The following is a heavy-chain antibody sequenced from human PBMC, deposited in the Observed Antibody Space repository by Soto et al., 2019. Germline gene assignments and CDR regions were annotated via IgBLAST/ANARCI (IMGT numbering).Heavy chain of an antibody. Sequence: EVQLVESGGGLVQPGGSLRLSCSASGFSLSDYWIHWVRHLPGKGLVWVSRIKNDGCGTSYADSVIGRFTISRDNAKNTLYLQMNSLRVDDTAVYYCARGPAGDRSGNYGMSVWGQGTTVIVSS. CDR2: IKNDGCGT. D-gene: IGHD3-22*01. CDR1: GFSLSDYW. CDR3: ARGPAGDRSGNYGMSV. V-gene: IGHV3-74*01. J-gene: IGHJ6*02.